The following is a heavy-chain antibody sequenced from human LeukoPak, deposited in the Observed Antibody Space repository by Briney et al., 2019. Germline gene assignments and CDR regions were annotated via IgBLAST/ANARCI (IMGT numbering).Heavy chain of an antibody. CDR3: ASLIRFLAPSD. V-gene: IGHV4-30-2*01. Sequence: PSQTLSLTCGVSGASVSSIGYSWSWIRQPPGRGLEWIGYIYQSGSASYNPSLQSRVTISVDTSKNQFSLKLSSVTAADTAVYYCASLIRFLAPSDWGQGTLVTVSS. CDR2: IYQSGSA. J-gene: IGHJ4*02. D-gene: IGHD3-3*01. CDR1: GASVSSIGYS.